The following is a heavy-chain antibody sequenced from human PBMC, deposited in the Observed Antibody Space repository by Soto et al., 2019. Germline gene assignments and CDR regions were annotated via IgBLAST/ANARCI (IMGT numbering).Heavy chain of an antibody. CDR2: ISGSGGST. D-gene: IGHD6-13*01. CDR3: AKLGASSSLNWFDP. V-gene: IGHV3-23*01. CDR1: GFTFSSYA. Sequence: GESLKISCAASGFTFSSYAMSWVRQAPGKGLEWVSAISGSGGSTYYADSVKGRFTISRDNSKNTLYLQMNSLRAEDTAVYYCAKLGASSSLNWFDPWGQGTLVTVSS. J-gene: IGHJ5*02.